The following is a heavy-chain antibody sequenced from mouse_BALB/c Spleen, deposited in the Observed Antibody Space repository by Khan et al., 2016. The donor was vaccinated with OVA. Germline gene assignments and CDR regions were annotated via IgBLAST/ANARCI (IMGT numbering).Heavy chain of an antibody. CDR2: IYPGTDNS. CDR1: GYIFTSYW. Sequence: VQLQESGAELVRPGASVKLSCKTSGYIFTSYWIHWVKQRSGQGLEWIARIYPGTDNSYYNEKFKDKATLTADKSSSTAYMQLSSLKSEDSDVYFCAREEALYHSDHWGPYTTLTVSS. V-gene: IGHV1S132*01. D-gene: IGHD3-2*02. J-gene: IGHJ2*01. CDR3: AREEALYHSDH.